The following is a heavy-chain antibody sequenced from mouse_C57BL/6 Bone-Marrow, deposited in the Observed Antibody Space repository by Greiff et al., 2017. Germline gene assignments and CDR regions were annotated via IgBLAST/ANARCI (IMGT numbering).Heavy chain of an antibody. CDR3: ARWITTVVATRDY. D-gene: IGHD1-1*01. CDR2: IYPGSGST. J-gene: IGHJ2*01. CDR1: GYTFTSYW. Sequence: VQLQQPGAELVKPGASVKMSCKASGYTFTSYWITWVKQRPGQGLEWIGDIYPGSGSTNYNEKFKSKATLTVDTSSSTAYMQLSSLTSEDSAVYYCARWITTVVATRDYWGQGTTLTVSS. V-gene: IGHV1-55*01.